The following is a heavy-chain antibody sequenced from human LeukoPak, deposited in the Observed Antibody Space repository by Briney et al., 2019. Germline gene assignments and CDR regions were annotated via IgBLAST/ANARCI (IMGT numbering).Heavy chain of an antibody. CDR1: GFTFSSYA. J-gene: IGHJ4*02. CDR2: ISYDGSNK. CDR3: AGVSYQLQYLDY. Sequence: GGSLRLSCAASGFTFSSYAMHWVRQAPGKGLEWVAVISYDGSNKYYADSVKGRFTISRDNSKNTLYLQMNSLRAEDTAVYYCAGVSYQLQYLDYWGQGTLVTVSS. D-gene: IGHD4-11*01. V-gene: IGHV3-30-3*01.